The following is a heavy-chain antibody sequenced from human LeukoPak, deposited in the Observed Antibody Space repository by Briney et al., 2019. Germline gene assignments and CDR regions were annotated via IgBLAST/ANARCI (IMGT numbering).Heavy chain of an antibody. CDR2: ISSSSNYI. V-gene: IGHV3-21*01. Sequence: GGSLRLSCAASGFTFSRYSMNWVRQAPGKGLEWVSSISSSSNYIYYADSLKVRFSISRDNARNSLFLQMNSLRAEDTAVYYCARVGALSSSWLLYWGQGTLVTVSS. CDR1: GFTFSRYS. CDR3: ARVGALSSSWLLY. J-gene: IGHJ4*02. D-gene: IGHD6-13*01.